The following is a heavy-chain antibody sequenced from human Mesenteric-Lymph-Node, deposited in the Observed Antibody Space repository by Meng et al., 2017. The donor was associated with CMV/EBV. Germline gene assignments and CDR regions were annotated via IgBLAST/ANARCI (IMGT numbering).Heavy chain of an antibody. Sequence: GESLKISCAGSGFTLSTYEMNWVRQAPGKGLEWVSKISSSGNTVYYADSVKGRFTISRDNAKNSLYLQLSSLRVEDMATYYCAREITLFRGVFPYSSGMDVWGQGTTVTVSS. V-gene: IGHV3-48*03. J-gene: IGHJ6*02. CDR3: AREITLFRGVFPYSSGMDV. CDR2: ISSSGNTV. CDR1: GFTLSTYE. D-gene: IGHD3-10*01.